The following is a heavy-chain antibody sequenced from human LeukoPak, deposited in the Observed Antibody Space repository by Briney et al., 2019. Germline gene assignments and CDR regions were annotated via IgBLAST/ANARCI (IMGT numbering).Heavy chain of an antibody. CDR1: GFTFSTDA. CDR2: TGHTADR. V-gene: IGHV3-13*03. D-gene: IGHD3-22*01. Sequence: PGGSLRLSCAACGFTFSTDAMLWVRHGNGEGLESVSPTGHTADRYYPDSLKGQFNISREHVKSSFSFQINSLRAGETGVYSLCYDGSALLYFDCWGQGTLVTVSS. CDR3: CYDGSALLYFDC. J-gene: IGHJ4*02.